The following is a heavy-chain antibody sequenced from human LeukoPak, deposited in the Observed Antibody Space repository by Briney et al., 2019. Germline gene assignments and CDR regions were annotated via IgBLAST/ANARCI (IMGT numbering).Heavy chain of an antibody. Sequence: TGGSLRLSCAASGFTFSSFAMSWVRQAPGKGLEWVSAINGRGDNTYYGDSVKGRFTISRDNSKNTLYLQMNSLTAEDTAVYYCAKDRVSPGFNLFDPWGQRTLVTVSS. D-gene: IGHD3-16*01. CDR2: INGRGDNT. CDR3: AKDRVSPGFNLFDP. CDR1: GFTFSSFA. V-gene: IGHV3-23*01. J-gene: IGHJ5*02.